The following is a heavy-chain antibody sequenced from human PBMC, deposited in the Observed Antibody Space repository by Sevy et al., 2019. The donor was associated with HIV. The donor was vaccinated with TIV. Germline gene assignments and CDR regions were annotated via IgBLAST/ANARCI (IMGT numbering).Heavy chain of an antibody. CDR2: ISSSGSTI. CDR1: GFTFSSYE. J-gene: IGHJ4*02. CDR3: ARAGGPTGLDY. Sequence: QLGGSLRRSCAASGFTFSSYEMHWVRQAPGKGLEWVSYISSSGSTIYYADSVKGRFTISRDNAKNSLYLQMNTLRAEDTAVYYCARAGGPTGLDYWGQGTLVTVSS. V-gene: IGHV3-48*03. D-gene: IGHD4-17*01.